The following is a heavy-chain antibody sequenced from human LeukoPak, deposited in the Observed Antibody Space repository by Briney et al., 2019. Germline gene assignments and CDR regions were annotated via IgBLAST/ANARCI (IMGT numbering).Heavy chain of an antibody. Sequence: GGSLRLSCAASGFTFSDYYMSWIRQAPGKGLEWVSYISSSGSTIYYADSVKGRFTISRDNAKNSLYLQMNSLRAEDTAVYYCAGDHFIAVAFPFDYWGQGTLVTVSS. CDR2: ISSSGSTI. CDR3: AGDHFIAVAFPFDY. D-gene: IGHD6-19*01. CDR1: GFTFSDYY. J-gene: IGHJ4*02. V-gene: IGHV3-11*01.